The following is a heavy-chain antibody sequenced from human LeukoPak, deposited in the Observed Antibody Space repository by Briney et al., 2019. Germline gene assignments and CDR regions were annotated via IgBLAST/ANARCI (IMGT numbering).Heavy chain of an antibody. J-gene: IGHJ4*02. V-gene: IGHV3-23*01. CDR1: GFIFSNFA. D-gene: IGHD3-22*01. Sequence: PGGSLRLSXAASGFIFSNFAMSWVRQAPGKELEWVSAISGSGGSTYYADSVKGRFTISRDTSKNTLFLQMNSLRAEDTAVYYCAKGGAYYYVSSGYFDYWGQGALVTVSS. CDR2: ISGSGGST. CDR3: AKGGAYYYVSSGYFDY.